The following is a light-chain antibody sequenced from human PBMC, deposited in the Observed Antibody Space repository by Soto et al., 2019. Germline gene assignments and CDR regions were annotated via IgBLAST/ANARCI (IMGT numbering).Light chain of an antibody. CDR1: QNINRL. J-gene: IGKJ1*01. Sequence: DIQVPQYTSTLSASLGDRFTITCRASQNINRLLAWYQQKPGKAPQLLIYDASTLESGVPSRFSGSGSGTEFTLSICSLQPDDFATYYCQQHYSHWTFGQGAKVDIK. V-gene: IGKV1-5*01. CDR2: DAS. CDR3: QQHYSHWT.